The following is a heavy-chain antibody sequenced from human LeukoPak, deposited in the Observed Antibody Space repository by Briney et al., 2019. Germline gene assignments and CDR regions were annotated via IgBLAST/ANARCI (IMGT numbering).Heavy chain of an antibody. CDR3: ATIGKITIFGVVKTRDGFDV. CDR2: INAGNGNT. D-gene: IGHD3-3*01. Sequence: ASVKVSCKASGYTFTSYAMHWVRQAPGQRLEWMGWINAGNGNTKYSQKLQGRVTMTEDTSTDTAYMELSSLRSEDTAVYYCATIGKITIFGVVKTRDGFDVWGQGTMVTVSS. J-gene: IGHJ3*01. CDR1: GYTFTSYA. V-gene: IGHV1-3*01.